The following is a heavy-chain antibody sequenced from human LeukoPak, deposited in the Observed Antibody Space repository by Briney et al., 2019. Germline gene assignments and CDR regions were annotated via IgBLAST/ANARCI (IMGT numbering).Heavy chain of an antibody. J-gene: IGHJ6*03. CDR3: ARGRTLSYYYMDV. V-gene: IGHV3-7*04. CDR2: IKQDGSEK. CDR1: GLTFSSYW. Sequence: GGSLRLSCAASGLTFSSYWMIWVRQAPGKGLEWVANIKQDGSEKYYVDSVNGRFTISRDNAKNSLYLQMNSLRAEDTAVYYCARGRTLSYYYMDVWGKGTTVTVSS.